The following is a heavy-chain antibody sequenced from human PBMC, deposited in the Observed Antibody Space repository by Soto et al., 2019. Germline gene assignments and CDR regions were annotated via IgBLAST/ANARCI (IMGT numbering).Heavy chain of an antibody. CDR1: GFTFSNYA. CDR2: ISYDGSNQ. J-gene: IGHJ4*02. Sequence: QVQLVESGGGVVQPGRSLRLSCAASGFTFSNYAIHWVRQAPGKGLEWVAVISYDGSNQYYADSVKGRFTISRDNSKNTLYLHMNSLRAEDTVVYYCASAYRGVVVAAFAYWGQGNLVTVSS. CDR3: ASAYRGVVVAAFAY. V-gene: IGHV3-30-3*01. D-gene: IGHD2-15*01.